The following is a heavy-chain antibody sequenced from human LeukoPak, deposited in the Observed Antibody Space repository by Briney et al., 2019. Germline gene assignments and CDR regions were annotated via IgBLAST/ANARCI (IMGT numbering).Heavy chain of an antibody. Sequence: ASVKVSCKASGYTFTSYPMHWVRQAPGQRLEWMGWINAGNGNTKYSQKFQGRVTITRDTSASTAYMELSSLRSEDTTVYYCASRRPGTATNTFDIWGQGTIVTVSS. D-gene: IGHD6-13*01. CDR3: ASRRPGTATNTFDI. V-gene: IGHV1-3*01. CDR2: INAGNGNT. J-gene: IGHJ3*02. CDR1: GYTFTSYP.